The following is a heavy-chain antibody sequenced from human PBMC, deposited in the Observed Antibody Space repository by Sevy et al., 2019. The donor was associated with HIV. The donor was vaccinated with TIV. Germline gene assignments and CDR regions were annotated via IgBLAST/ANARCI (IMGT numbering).Heavy chain of an antibody. D-gene: IGHD3-3*01. CDR2: ISSSGSNI. V-gene: IGHV3-11*01. Sequence: GGSLRLSCAASGFTFSDYYMSWIRQAPGKGLEWVSYISSSGSNIYYADSVKGRFTVSRDNAKNSMYLQMNSLRAEDTALYYCARDLHRGLSGSSSGYWGQGTLVTVSS. CDR3: ARDLHRGLSGSSSGY. J-gene: IGHJ4*02. CDR1: GFTFSDYY.